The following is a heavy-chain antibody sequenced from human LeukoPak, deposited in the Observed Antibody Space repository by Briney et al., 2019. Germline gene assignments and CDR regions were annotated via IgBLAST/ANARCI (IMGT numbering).Heavy chain of an antibody. Sequence: GASVKVSCKASGYTFTGYYMHWVRQAPGQGLEWMGWINPNSGGTNYAQKFQGWVTMTRDTSISTAYMELSRLRSDDTAVYYCARDRNDMRYCSSSSCSFDSWGQGTLVTVSS. J-gene: IGHJ4*02. CDR2: INPNSGGT. V-gene: IGHV1-2*04. D-gene: IGHD2-2*01. CDR3: ARDRNDMRYCSSSSCSFDS. CDR1: GYTFTGYY.